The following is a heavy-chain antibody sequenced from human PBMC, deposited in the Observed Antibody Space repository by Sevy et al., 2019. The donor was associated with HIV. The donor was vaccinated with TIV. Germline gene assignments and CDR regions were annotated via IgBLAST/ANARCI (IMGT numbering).Heavy chain of an antibody. CDR2: MNPNSGNT. CDR3: ARESSLGTVIDAFDI. V-gene: IGHV1-8*01. CDR1: GYTFTSYD. J-gene: IGHJ3*02. Sequence: ASGKVSCKASGYTFTSYDINWVRQATGQGLEWMGWMNPNSGNTGYAQKFQGRVTMTRNNSISTAYMELSSLRSEDTAVYYCARESSLGTVIDAFDIWGQGTMVTVSS. D-gene: IGHD4-17*01.